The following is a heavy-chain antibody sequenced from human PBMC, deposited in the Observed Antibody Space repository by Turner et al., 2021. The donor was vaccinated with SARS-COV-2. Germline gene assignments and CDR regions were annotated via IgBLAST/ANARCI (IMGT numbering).Heavy chain of an antibody. CDR3: ASTVWLRGAFDI. V-gene: IGHV4-39*01. D-gene: IGHD5-18*01. CDR2: IYYSGST. Sequence: QLQLQESGPGLVKPSGTLSLTCTVSGGSISSSSYYWGWIRQPPGKGLEWIGSIYYSGSTYYNPSLKSRVTTSVDTSKNQFSLKMSSVTAADTAVYYCASTVWLRGAFDIWGQGTMVTVSS. CDR1: GGSISSSSYY. J-gene: IGHJ3*02.